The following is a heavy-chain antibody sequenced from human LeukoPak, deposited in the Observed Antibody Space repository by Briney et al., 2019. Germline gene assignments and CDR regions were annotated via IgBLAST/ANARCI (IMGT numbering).Heavy chain of an antibody. Sequence: GGSLRLSCAASGFTFSSYSMNWVRQAPGKGLEWVSYISSSSSTIYYADSVKGRFTISRDNAKNSLYLQMNSLRAEDTAVYYCARSRGYSYGTTFLDYWGQGTLITVSS. CDR3: ARSRGYSYGTTFLDY. V-gene: IGHV3-48*04. CDR1: GFTFSSYS. D-gene: IGHD5-18*01. J-gene: IGHJ4*02. CDR2: ISSSSSTI.